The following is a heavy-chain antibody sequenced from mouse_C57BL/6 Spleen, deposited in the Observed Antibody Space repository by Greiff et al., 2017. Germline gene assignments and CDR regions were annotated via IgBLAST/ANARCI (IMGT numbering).Heavy chain of an antibody. D-gene: IGHD1-1*01. CDR2: IYPGDGDT. CDR1: GYAFSSYW. V-gene: IGHV1-80*01. CDR3: ARRGYGSSYYYAMDY. Sequence: QVQLQQSGAELVKPGASVKISCKASGYAFSSYWMNWVKQRPGTGLEWIGQIYPGDGDTNYNGKFKGKATLTADKSSSTAYMQLSSLTSEDSAVYFCARRGYGSSYYYAMDYWGQGTSVTVSA. J-gene: IGHJ4*01.